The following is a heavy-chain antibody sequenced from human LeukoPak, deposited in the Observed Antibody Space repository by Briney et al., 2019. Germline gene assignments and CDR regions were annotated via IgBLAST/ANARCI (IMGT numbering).Heavy chain of an antibody. CDR1: GGSFSGYY. J-gene: IGHJ4*02. Sequence: SETLSLTCAVYGGSFSGYYWSWIRQPPGKGLEWIGEINHSGSTNYNPYLKSRVTISVDTSKNQFSLKLSSVTAADTAVYYCASRCSSTSCYVENFDYWGQGTLVTVSS. D-gene: IGHD2-2*01. CDR3: ASRCSSTSCYVENFDY. V-gene: IGHV4-34*01. CDR2: INHSGST.